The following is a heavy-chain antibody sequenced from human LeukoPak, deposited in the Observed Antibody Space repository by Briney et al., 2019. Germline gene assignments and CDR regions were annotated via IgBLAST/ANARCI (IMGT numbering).Heavy chain of an antibody. D-gene: IGHD6-19*01. J-gene: IGHJ6*02. Sequence: GGSLRPSCTASKFNLSSYAIHWVRQAPGKGLEWVSYISSSSDTIYYTDSVRGRFTISRDNAKNSLYLQTNSLRDEDTAVYYCARGSSGWEGYGMDVWGQGTTVTVSS. CDR2: ISSSSDTI. CDR3: ARGSSGWEGYGMDV. V-gene: IGHV3-48*02. CDR1: KFNLSSYA.